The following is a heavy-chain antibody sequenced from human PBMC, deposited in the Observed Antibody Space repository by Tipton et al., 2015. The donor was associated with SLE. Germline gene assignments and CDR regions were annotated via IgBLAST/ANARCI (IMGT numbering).Heavy chain of an antibody. CDR3: ACHIWGVTY. Sequence: SLRLSCAASGFSFSKFGMSWVRQAPGKGLEWVSGISAAGISTFYADSVKGRFTISRDNSKNTLYLQMNSLKTEDTAVYYCACHIWGVTYWGQGTLVTVSS. J-gene: IGHJ4*02. CDR2: ISAAGIST. CDR1: GFSFSKFG. D-gene: IGHD3-10*01. V-gene: IGHV3-23*01.